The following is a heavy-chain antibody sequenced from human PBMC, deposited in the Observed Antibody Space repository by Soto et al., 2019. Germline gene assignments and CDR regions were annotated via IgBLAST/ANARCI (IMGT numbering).Heavy chain of an antibody. J-gene: IGHJ4*02. CDR2: IRSKANSYVT. V-gene: IGHV3-73*02. CDR3: TREREREGDYYDSTWYFDY. D-gene: IGHD3-22*01. CDR1: GFTFSGSA. Sequence: EVQLVESGGGLVQPGGSLKLSCAASGFTFSGSAMHWVRQASGKGLEWVGRIRSKANSYVTAYAASVKGRFTISRDDFKSTAYLHMSSARNADTAVYICTREREREGDYYDSTWYFDYWGQGTLVTVSS.